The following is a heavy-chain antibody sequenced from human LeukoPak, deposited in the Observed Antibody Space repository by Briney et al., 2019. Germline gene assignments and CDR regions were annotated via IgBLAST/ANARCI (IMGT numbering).Heavy chain of an antibody. J-gene: IGHJ4*02. CDR3: ANTKWGYFDY. D-gene: IGHD7-27*01. Sequence: SGGSLRLSCAASGFTFSSYGMHSVRQAPGKGLERVAFIRYDGSNKYYADSVKGRFTISRDNSKNTLYLQMNSLRAEDTAVYYCANTKWGYFDYWGQGTLVTVSS. V-gene: IGHV3-30*02. CDR1: GFTFSSYG. CDR2: IRYDGSNK.